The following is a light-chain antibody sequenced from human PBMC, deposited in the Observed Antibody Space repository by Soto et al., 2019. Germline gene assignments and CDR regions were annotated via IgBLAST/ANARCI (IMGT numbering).Light chain of an antibody. CDR2: DTS. CDR1: TGAVTSGHY. V-gene: IGLV7-46*01. CDR3: LLSYSVARRV. Sequence: QAVVTQEPSLTVSPGGTVTLTCGSSTGAVTSGHYPYWFQQKPSQAPRTLIYDTSNKHSWTPARFSGSLLGGKAALTLSGAQPEDEAEYYCLLSYSVARRVLGTGTKVTVL. J-gene: IGLJ1*01.